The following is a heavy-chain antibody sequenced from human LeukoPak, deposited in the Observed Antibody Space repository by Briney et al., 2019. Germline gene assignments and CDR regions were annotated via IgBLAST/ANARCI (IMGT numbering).Heavy chain of an antibody. D-gene: IGHD1-1*01. V-gene: IGHV3-23*01. CDR1: GFVFSNYW. Sequence: GGSLRLSCGASGFVFSNYWMSWVRQAPGKGLEGVSTINNSGGSTYYADSVKGRFTISRDNSKNTLYLQMNSLRAEDTAVYYCAKRGNWNDAWGQGTLVTVSS. J-gene: IGHJ5*02. CDR2: INNSGGST. CDR3: AKRGNWNDA.